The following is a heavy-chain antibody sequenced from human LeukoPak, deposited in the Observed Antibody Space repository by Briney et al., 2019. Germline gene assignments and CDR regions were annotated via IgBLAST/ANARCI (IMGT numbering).Heavy chain of an antibody. J-gene: IGHJ6*03. Sequence: SVKVSCKASGGTFSSYAISWVRQAPGQGLEWMGGIIPMFGTANYAQKFQGRVTITTDESTSTAYMELSGLRSEDTAVYYCARDGGGSGSYYPTYYMDVWGKGTTVTVSS. V-gene: IGHV1-69*05. D-gene: IGHD3-10*01. CDR1: GGTFSSYA. CDR3: ARDGGGSGSYYPTYYMDV. CDR2: IIPMFGTA.